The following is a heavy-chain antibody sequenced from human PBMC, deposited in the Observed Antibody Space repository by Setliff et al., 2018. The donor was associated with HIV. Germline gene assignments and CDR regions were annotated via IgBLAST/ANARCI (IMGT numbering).Heavy chain of an antibody. V-gene: IGHV1-46*01. Sequence: ASVKVSCKASGYTFTSYYLHWVRQAPGQGLEWMGMINPGGGNTRYAQRFQGRVSTTRDTSTSTVYMELSSLRSEDTAVYYCARGQASNDYGVSFWGQGTMVTVSS. CDR1: GYTFTSYY. CDR3: ARGQASNDYGVSF. D-gene: IGHD4-17*01. J-gene: IGHJ3*01. CDR2: INPGGGNT.